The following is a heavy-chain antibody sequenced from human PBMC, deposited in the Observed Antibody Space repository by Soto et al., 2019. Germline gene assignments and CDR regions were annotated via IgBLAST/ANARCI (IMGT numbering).Heavy chain of an antibody. D-gene: IGHD3-22*01. CDR3: ARDLGYYYDSSGYYLFDY. CDR2: ISAYNGNT. J-gene: IGHJ4*02. Sequence: ASVKVSCKASGYTFTSYGISWVRQAPGQGLEWMGWISAYNGNTNYAQKLQGRVTMTTDTSTSTAYMELRSLRSDDTAVYYCARDLGYYYDSSGYYLFDYWGQGTLVTVPS. V-gene: IGHV1-18*01. CDR1: GYTFTSYG.